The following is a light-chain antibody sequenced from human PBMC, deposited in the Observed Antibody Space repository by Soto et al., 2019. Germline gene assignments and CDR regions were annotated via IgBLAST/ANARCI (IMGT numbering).Light chain of an antibody. CDR2: DYS. V-gene: IGLV3-21*02. J-gene: IGLJ1*01. CDR3: QVWDTSSDVLYV. Sequence: SYDLTQPASVSLAPGQTARMTCVGNTLGTKSVHWYQQRAGQAPVLVVYDYSDRPSGIPERFSGSNSGNTATLTISRAEAGDEADYYCQVWDTSSDVLYVFGSGTKVTVL. CDR1: TLGTKS.